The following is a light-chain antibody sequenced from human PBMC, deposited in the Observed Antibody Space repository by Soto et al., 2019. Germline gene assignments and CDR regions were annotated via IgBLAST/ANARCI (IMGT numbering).Light chain of an antibody. CDR3: QQYEAVVT. V-gene: IGKV2-28*01. CDR2: LGS. CDR1: QSLLHSNGYNY. Sequence: DIVMTQSPLSLPVTPGEPASISCRSSQSLLHSNGYNYLDWYLQKPGQSPQLLIYLGSNRASGVPDRFTGSGSGTDFTLKISRVEDEDVAVYYCQQYEAVVTFGQGTKVDI. J-gene: IGKJ1*01.